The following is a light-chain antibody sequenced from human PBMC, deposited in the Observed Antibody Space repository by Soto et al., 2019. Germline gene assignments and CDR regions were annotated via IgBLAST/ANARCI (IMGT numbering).Light chain of an antibody. Sequence: DIQMTQFPSSLSASVGDRVTITCRAGQSISNYLNWYQQKPGKAPKVLIYAASSLQSGVPSRFSGSGSGTDFTLTITSLQPEDSATYYCQQSYSTPSFGQGTKLEIK. V-gene: IGKV1-39*01. J-gene: IGKJ2*01. CDR3: QQSYSTPS. CDR2: AAS. CDR1: QSISNY.